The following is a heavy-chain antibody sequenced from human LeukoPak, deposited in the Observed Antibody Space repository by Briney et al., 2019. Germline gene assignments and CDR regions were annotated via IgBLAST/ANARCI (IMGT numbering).Heavy chain of an antibody. J-gene: IGHJ4*02. CDR1: GYTFTSYG. V-gene: IGHV1-18*01. CDR3: AREVRWAAGTSRRKYDY. Sequence: GASVKVSCKASGYTFTSYGISWVRQAPGQGLEWLGWISAYNGNTNYAQKLQGRVTMTTDTSTSTAYMELRSLRSDDTAVYYCAREVRWAAGTSRRKYDYWGQGTLVTVSS. D-gene: IGHD6-13*01. CDR2: ISAYNGNT.